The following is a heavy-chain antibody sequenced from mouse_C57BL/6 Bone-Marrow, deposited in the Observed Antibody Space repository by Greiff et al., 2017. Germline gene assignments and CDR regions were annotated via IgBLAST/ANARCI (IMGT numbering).Heavy chain of an antibody. CDR1: GYTFTSYW. J-gene: IGHJ4*01. CDR3: ARFHYDYDGYYAMDY. Sequence: VQLQQPGAELVMPGASVKLSCKASGYTFTSYWMHWVKQRPGQGLEWIGEIDPSDSYTNYNQKFKGKSTLPVDKSSSTAYMQLSSLTSEDSAVYYCARFHYDYDGYYAMDYWGQGTSVTVSS. CDR2: IDPSDSYT. D-gene: IGHD2-4*01. V-gene: IGHV1-69*01.